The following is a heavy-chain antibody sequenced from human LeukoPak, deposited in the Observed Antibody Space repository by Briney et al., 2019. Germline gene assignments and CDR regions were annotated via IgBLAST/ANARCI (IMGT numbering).Heavy chain of an antibody. D-gene: IGHD3-16*01. CDR1: GYTFTGYH. Sequence: ASVKVSFKASGYTFTGYHMHWVRQASGQGREWMGCINPNSGGTNYEQKFQGRVTMTRDTSISTAYMELSRLRSDDTAVYYCASMTNFDAFDIWGQGTMVTVSS. J-gene: IGHJ3*02. V-gene: IGHV1-2*02. CDR2: INPNSGGT. CDR3: ASMTNFDAFDI.